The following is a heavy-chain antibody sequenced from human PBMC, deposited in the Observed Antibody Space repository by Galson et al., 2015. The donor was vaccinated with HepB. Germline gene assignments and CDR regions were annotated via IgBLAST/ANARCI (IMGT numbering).Heavy chain of an antibody. CDR3: ARGGGYYDSSGYYDFQH. CDR2: INTNTGNP. D-gene: IGHD3-22*01. V-gene: IGHV7-4-1*02. J-gene: IGHJ1*01. Sequence: SVKVSCKASGSTFTSYAMNWVRQAPGQGLEWMGWINTNTGNPTYAQGFTGRFVFSLDTSVSTAYLQISSLKAEDTAVYYCARGGGYYDSSGYYDFQHWGQGTLVTVSS. CDR1: GSTFTSYA.